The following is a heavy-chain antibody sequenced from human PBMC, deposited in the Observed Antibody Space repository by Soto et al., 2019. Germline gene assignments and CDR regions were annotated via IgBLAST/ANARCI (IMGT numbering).Heavy chain of an antibody. J-gene: IGHJ6*02. CDR1: GYSFTSYW. D-gene: IGHD3-10*01. CDR2: IDPSDSYT. Sequence: GESLKISCKGSGYSFTSYWISWVRQMPGKGLEWMGRIDPSDSYTNYSPSSQGHVTISADKSISTAYLQWSSLKASDTAMYYCARRSADNYYYYGMDVWGQGTTVTVSS. V-gene: IGHV5-10-1*01. CDR3: ARRSADNYYYYGMDV.